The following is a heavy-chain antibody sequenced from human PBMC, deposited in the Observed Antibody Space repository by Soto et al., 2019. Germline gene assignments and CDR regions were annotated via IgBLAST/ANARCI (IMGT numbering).Heavy chain of an antibody. J-gene: IGHJ6*02. CDR3: ARPSRITIFGDPNYYGMDV. Sequence: GESLKISCKGSGYSFTSYWISWVRQMPGKGLEWMGRIDPSDSYTNYSPSFQGHVTISADKSISTAYLQWSSLRASDTAMYYCARPSRITIFGDPNYYGMDVWGQGTTVTVSS. D-gene: IGHD3-3*01. CDR1: GYSFTSYW. CDR2: IDPSDSYT. V-gene: IGHV5-10-1*01.